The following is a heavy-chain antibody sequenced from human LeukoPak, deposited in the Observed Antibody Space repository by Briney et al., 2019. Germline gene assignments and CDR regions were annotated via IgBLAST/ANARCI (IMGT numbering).Heavy chain of an antibody. CDR1: GGSISSGDYF. D-gene: IGHD3-22*01. V-gene: IGHV4-31*03. Sequence: SETLSLTCTVSGGSISSGDYFWSWIRQHPGKGLEWIGYIYYSGSTYYNPSLKSRVAISVDTSKNQFSLTVSSVTAADTAVYYCTRDVPRSSGYPDNWGQGTLVTVSS. CDR3: TRDVPRSSGYPDN. J-gene: IGHJ4*02. CDR2: IYYSGST.